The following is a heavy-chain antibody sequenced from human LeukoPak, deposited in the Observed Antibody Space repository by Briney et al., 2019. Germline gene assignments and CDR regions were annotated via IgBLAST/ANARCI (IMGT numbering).Heavy chain of an antibody. V-gene: IGHV4-59*01. J-gene: IGHJ4*02. D-gene: IGHD4-17*01. CDR1: GGSISSYY. CDR3: ARGSLCTTVTPFDY. CDR2: IYYSGST. Sequence: SETQSLTCTASGGSISSYYWSWIRQPPGKGLEWIGYIYYSGSTNYNPSLKSRVTISVDTSKNQFSLKLSSVTAADTAVYYCARGSLCTTVTPFDYWGQGTLVTVSS.